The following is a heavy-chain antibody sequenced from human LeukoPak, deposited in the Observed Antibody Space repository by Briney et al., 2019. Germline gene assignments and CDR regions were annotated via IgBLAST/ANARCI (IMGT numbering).Heavy chain of an antibody. J-gene: IGHJ4*02. Sequence: GGSLRLSCAASGFTFSSYWMSWVRQAPGKGLEWVANIKQDGSEKYYVDSVKGRFTISRDNSKNTLYLQMNSLRAEDTAVYYCARGSVAGSLDYWGQGTLVTVSS. CDR1: GFTFSSYW. D-gene: IGHD6-19*01. V-gene: IGHV3-7*01. CDR3: ARGSVAGSLDY. CDR2: IKQDGSEK.